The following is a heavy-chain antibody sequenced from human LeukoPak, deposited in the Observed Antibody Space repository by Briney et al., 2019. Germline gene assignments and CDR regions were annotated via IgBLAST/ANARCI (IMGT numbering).Heavy chain of an antibody. Sequence: ASVKVSCKASGYTFTGYYMHWVRQAPGQGREWMGWINPNSGGTNYAQKFQARVTMTRDTSISTAYMELSRLRSDDTAVYYCAGTSGGGWLDPWGQGTLVTVSS. CDR2: INPNSGGT. D-gene: IGHD6-19*01. CDR3: AGTSGGGWLDP. V-gene: IGHV1-2*02. J-gene: IGHJ5*02. CDR1: GYTFTGYY.